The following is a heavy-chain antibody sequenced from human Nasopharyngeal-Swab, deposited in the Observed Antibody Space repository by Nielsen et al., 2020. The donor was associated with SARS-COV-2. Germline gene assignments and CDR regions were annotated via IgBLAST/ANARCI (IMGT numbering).Heavy chain of an antibody. D-gene: IGHD6-13*01. CDR1: GFTFSRSA. Sequence: GESLKISCAASGFTFSRSALTWVRQAPGKGLEWVSAIGVSGTMTYYADFVRGRFTISRDNSKNTLYLQMNSLRAEDTAVYYCARGSSRSMFDSWGQGTLVTVSS. CDR3: ARGSSRSMFDS. CDR2: IGVSGTMT. V-gene: IGHV3-23*01. J-gene: IGHJ4*02.